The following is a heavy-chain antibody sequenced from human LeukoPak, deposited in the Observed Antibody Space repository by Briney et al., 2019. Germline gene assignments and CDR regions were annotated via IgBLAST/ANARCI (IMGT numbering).Heavy chain of an antibody. J-gene: IGHJ2*01. D-gene: IGHD2-8*02. CDR3: ARDQGIGVYWYWYFDL. CDR1: GGSITSSY. Sequence: SETLSLTCTVSGGSITSSYWNWIRQPAGRGLEWIGRLSSSGTTYDPSLKSRVTMSLDTSKNQFSLRLRSVTAADTAVYYCARDQGIGVYWYWYFDLWGRGTLITVSS. V-gene: IGHV4-4*07. CDR2: LSSSGTT.